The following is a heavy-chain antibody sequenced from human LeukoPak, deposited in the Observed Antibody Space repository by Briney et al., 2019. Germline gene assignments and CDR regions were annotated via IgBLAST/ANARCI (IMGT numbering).Heavy chain of an antibody. J-gene: IGHJ4*02. Sequence: ASVKVSWKASRYTFSSYGISWVRHAPGQGLEWMGCISAYNGNTNYAQKLQGRVTMTTDTSTSTAYMELSSLRSDDTAVYYCARAQVDTAMVPGFDYSGQGTLVTVSS. V-gene: IGHV1-18*01. CDR3: ARAQVDTAMVPGFDY. CDR2: ISAYNGNT. CDR1: RYTFSSYG. D-gene: IGHD5-18*01.